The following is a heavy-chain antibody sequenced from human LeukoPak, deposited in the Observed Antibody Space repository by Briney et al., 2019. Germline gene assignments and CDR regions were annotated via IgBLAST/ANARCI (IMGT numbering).Heavy chain of an antibody. CDR3: ARSRGAGPDAYFDY. V-gene: IGHV3-11*03. CDR1: GFTFSDEY. J-gene: IGHJ4*02. Sequence: PGGALRLSCAASGFTFSDEYMSWIRQAPGKGLEWVSYISNSGTYTNYADSVRGRFTISRDNAKHSLYLQMNSLRAEDTAVYYCARSRGAGPDAYFDYWGQGTLVTVSS. D-gene: IGHD6-19*01. CDR2: ISNSGTYT.